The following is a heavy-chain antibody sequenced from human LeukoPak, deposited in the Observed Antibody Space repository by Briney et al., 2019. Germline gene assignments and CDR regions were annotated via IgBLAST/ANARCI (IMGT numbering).Heavy chain of an antibody. Sequence: GESLQISCKGSGYSFTSYWIGWVRQMPGKGLEWMGTIYPGDSDTRYSPSFQGQVTISADKSISTAYLQWSSLKASDTAMYYCVKYSSSWYESGYFQHWGQGTLVTVSS. CDR2: IYPGDSDT. D-gene: IGHD6-13*01. V-gene: IGHV5-51*01. CDR1: GYSFTSYW. J-gene: IGHJ1*01. CDR3: VKYSSSWYESGYFQH.